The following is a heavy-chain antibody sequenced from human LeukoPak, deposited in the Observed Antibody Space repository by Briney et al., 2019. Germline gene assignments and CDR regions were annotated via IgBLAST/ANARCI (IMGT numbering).Heavy chain of an antibody. CDR3: ARDRSGYDRKLPDY. CDR2: INPNSGGT. J-gene: IGHJ4*02. V-gene: IGHV1-2*02. CDR1: GYTFTGYY. D-gene: IGHD5-12*01. Sequence: ASVKVSCKASGYTFTGYYMHWVRQAPGQGLEWMGWINPNSGGTNYAQKFQGRVTMTRDTSISTAYMELSRLRSDDTAVYYCARDRSGYDRKLPDYWGQGTLVTVSS.